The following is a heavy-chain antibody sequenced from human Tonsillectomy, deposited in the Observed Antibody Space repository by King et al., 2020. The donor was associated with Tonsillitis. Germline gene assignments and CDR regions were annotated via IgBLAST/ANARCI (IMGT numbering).Heavy chain of an antibody. Sequence: QLVQSGGGLVKPGGSLRLSCAASGFTFSSYSMNWVRQAPGKGLEWVSSISSSSSYIYYADSVKGRFTISRDNAKNSLYLQMNSLRAEDTAVYYCARDVLFSHYDFWIEADHWGQGTLVTVSS. CDR1: GFTFSSYS. V-gene: IGHV3-21*01. CDR3: ARDVLFSHYDFWIEADH. J-gene: IGHJ4*02. D-gene: IGHD3-3*01. CDR2: ISSSSSYI.